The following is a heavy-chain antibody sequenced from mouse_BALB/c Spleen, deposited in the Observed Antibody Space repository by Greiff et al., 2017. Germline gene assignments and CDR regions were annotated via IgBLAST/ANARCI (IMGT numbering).Heavy chain of an antibody. CDR3: AREDGAY. V-gene: IGHV5-4*02. J-gene: IGHJ3*01. CDR1: GFTFSDYY. Sequence: VQLKESGGGLVKPGGSLKLSCAASGFTFSDYYMYWVRQTPEKRLEWVATISDGGSYTYYPDSVKGRFTISRDNAKNNLYLQMSSLKSEDTAMYYCAREDGAYWGQGTLVTVSA. D-gene: IGHD2-3*01. CDR2: ISDGGSYT.